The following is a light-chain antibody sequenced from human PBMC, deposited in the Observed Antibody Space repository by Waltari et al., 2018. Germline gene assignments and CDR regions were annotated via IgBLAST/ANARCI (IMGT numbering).Light chain of an antibody. CDR1: RNLLYSSNNRNY. V-gene: IGKV4-1*01. CDR2: WAS. J-gene: IGKJ1*01. Sequence: DIVMTQSPASLAVSLGERATINCKLSRNLLYSSNNRNYLAWYQQKPGQPPKLLIYWASTRESGVPDRFSGSGSETDFTLTISSLQAEDVAVYYCQQYYNTPWTFGQGTKEEAK. CDR3: QQYYNTPWT.